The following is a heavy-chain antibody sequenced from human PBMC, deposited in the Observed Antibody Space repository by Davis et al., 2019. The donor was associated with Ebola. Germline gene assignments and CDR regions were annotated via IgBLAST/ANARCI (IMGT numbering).Heavy chain of an antibody. CDR1: GFTFSSYA. V-gene: IGHV3-23*01. J-gene: IGHJ4*02. CDR2: ISGSGGST. D-gene: IGHD3-3*01. Sequence: GESLKISCAASGFTFSSYAMSWVRQAPGKGLEWVSAISGSGGSTYYADSVKGRFTISRDNSKNTLYLQMNSLRAEDTAVYYCAKASNDFWSGYYVRQPPFDYWGQGTLVTVSS. CDR3: AKASNDFWSGYYVRQPPFDY.